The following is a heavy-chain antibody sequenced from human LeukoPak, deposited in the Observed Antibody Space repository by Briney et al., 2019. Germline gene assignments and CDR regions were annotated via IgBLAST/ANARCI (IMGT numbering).Heavy chain of an antibody. J-gene: IGHJ4*02. D-gene: IGHD3-16*01. V-gene: IGHV3-74*01. Sequence: GGSLRLSCAASGFTFSSYRMHWVRQAPGKGLVWVSRINSDGSSTNYADSVKGRFTISRDNAKNTLYLQMNSLRAEDTAVYYCARDFKLGYYFDYWGQGTLVTVSS. CDR3: ARDFKLGYYFDY. CDR2: INSDGSST. CDR1: GFTFSSYR.